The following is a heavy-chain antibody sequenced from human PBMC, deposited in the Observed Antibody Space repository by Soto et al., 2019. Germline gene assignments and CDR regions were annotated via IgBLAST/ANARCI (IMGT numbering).Heavy chain of an antibody. CDR1: GYTFTSYG. J-gene: IGHJ6*02. D-gene: IGHD5-18*01. CDR3: AREMLVVDAAHLLYYYGMDV. Sequence: QVQLVQSGAEVKKPGASVKVSCKASGYTFTSYGISWVRQAPGQGLEWMGWISAYNGNTNYAQKLQGRVTMTTDTSTSTAYMELRSLRSDDTAVYYCAREMLVVDAAHLLYYYGMDVWGQGTTVTVSS. V-gene: IGHV1-18*04. CDR2: ISAYNGNT.